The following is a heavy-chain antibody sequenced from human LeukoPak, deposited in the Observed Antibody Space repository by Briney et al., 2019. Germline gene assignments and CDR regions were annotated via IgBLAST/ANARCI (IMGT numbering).Heavy chain of an antibody. CDR3: ARDGTTVIDFDY. Sequence: GSLRLSCVVSGFSFNRYWMSWVRQAPGKGLEWVANIKQDGSEKNYVDSAKGRFTLSRDNAKNSLYLQMNSLRVEDTAVYYCARDGTTVIDFDYWGQGTLVTVSS. V-gene: IGHV3-7*01. D-gene: IGHD4-17*01. CDR2: IKQDGSEK. CDR1: GFSFNRYW. J-gene: IGHJ4*02.